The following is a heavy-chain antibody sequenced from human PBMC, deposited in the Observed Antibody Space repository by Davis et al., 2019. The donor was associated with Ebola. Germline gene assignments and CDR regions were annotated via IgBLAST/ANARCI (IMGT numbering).Heavy chain of an antibody. CDR2: INGYGDNK. D-gene: IGHD2-15*01. V-gene: IGHV3-23*01. CDR1: GFNFNRYA. Sequence: GGSLRLSCVGTGFNFNRYAVGWVRQAPGKGLEWISTINGYGDNKDYADSVRGRFTISRDSFQSAVFLQMDNLRAEDTAIYYCAKDPYSHKFDVWGQGTTVTVSS. J-gene: IGHJ6*02. CDR3: AKDPYSHKFDV.